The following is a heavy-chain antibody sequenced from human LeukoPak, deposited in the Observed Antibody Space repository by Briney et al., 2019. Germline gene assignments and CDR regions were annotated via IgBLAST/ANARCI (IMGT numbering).Heavy chain of an antibody. CDR3: ARGDEYCSGGSCCPSD. J-gene: IGHJ4*02. Sequence: SETLSLTCAVYGGSFSGYYWSWIRQPPGKGLEWIGEINHSGSTNYNPSLKSRVTISVDTSKNQSSLKLSSVTAADTAVYYCARGDEYCSGGSCCPSDWGQGTLVTVSS. V-gene: IGHV4-34*01. D-gene: IGHD2-15*01. CDR2: INHSGST. CDR1: GGSFSGYY.